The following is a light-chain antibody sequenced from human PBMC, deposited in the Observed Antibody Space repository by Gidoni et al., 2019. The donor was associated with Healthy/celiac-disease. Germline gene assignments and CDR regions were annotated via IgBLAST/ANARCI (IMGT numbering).Light chain of an antibody. V-gene: IGKV3-15*01. CDR2: GAS. CDR3: QQYNNWPTLT. Sequence: EIVMTQPPATLSVSPGERATLSFRASQSVSSNLAWYQQKPGQAPRLLIYGASTRATGIPARFSGSGSGTEFTLTISSLQSEDFAVYYCQQYNNWPTLTFGGGTKVEIK. CDR1: QSVSSN. J-gene: IGKJ4*01.